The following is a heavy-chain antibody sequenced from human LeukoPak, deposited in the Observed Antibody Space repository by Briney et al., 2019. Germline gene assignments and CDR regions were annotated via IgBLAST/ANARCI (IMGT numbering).Heavy chain of an antibody. CDR2: IYHSGST. J-gene: IGHJ5*02. Sequence: SETLSLTCAVSGGSISSGGYSWSWIRQPPGKGLEWIGYIYHSGSTYYNPSLKSRVTMSVDTSKNQFSLKLSSVTAADTAVYYCARDSKSAINWFDPWGQGTLVTVSS. V-gene: IGHV4-30-2*01. D-gene: IGHD6-25*01. CDR1: GGSISSGGYS. CDR3: ARDSKSAINWFDP.